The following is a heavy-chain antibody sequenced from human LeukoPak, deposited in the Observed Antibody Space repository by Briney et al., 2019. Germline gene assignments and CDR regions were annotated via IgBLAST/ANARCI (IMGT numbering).Heavy chain of an antibody. Sequence: QPGGSLRLSCAGSGFTFSSYAMSWVRQAPEKGLEWVSAISGSGGSTYYADSVKGRFTISRDNSKNTLYLQMNSLRAEDTAVYYCAKGPYVWGSYRSPDYWGQGTLVTVSS. CDR3: AKGPYVWGSYRSPDY. CDR2: ISGSGGST. D-gene: IGHD3-16*02. V-gene: IGHV3-23*01. CDR1: GFTFSSYA. J-gene: IGHJ4*02.